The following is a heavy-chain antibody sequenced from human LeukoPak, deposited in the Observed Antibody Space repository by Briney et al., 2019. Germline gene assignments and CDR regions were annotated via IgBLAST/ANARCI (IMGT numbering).Heavy chain of an antibody. CDR2: ISSSSNYI. CDR3: ARDHNYGFDY. V-gene: IGHV3-21*01. CDR1: GFTFSSYS. D-gene: IGHD4-11*01. J-gene: IGHJ4*02. Sequence: IPGGSLRLSCAASGFTFSSYSMNWVRQAPGKGLEWVSSISSSSNYIYYADSVKGRFTISRDNAKNSLYLQMNSLRAEDTAVYYCARDHNYGFDYWGQGTLVTVSS.